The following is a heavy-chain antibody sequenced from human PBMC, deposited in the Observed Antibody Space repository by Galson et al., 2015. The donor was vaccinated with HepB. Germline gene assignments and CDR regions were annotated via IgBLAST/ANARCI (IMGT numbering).Heavy chain of an antibody. Sequence: SLRLSCAASGFTFSSYAMHWVRQAPGKGLEWVAVISYDGGNRYHTDSGKGRFTISRDNSKNTLYQQMNSLRAEDTAVYYCARDLWAATVPGWYLDLWGRGTLV. J-gene: IGHJ2*01. CDR3: ARDLWAATVPGWYLDL. CDR2: ISYDGGNR. D-gene: IGHD6-25*01. V-gene: IGHV3-30*04. CDR1: GFTFSSYA.